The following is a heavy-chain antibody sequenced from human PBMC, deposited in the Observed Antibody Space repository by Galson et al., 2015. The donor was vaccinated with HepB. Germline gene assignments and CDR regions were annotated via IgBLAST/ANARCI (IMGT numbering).Heavy chain of an antibody. V-gene: IGHV3-23*01. D-gene: IGHD3-3*01. CDR3: ARGFCPYGRCPFDH. CDR1: GFTFTPSA. Sequence: SLRLSCAVSGFTFTPSALNWVRQAPGKGLEWVSAIGYSDVGINYADSVKGRFTIYRDNSKNTLYLRMNSLRAEDTAVYYCARGFCPYGRCPFDHWGQGTLVTVSS. J-gene: IGHJ4*02. CDR2: IGYSDVGI.